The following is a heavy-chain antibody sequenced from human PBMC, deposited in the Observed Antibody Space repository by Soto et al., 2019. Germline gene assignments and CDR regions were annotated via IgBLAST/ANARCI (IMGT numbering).Heavy chain of an antibody. Sequence: PGGSLRLSCAASGFTFDDYAMHWVRQAPGKGLEWVSGISWNSGSIGYADSVKGRFTISRDNAKNSLYLQMNSLRAEDTALYYCAKDREYSSSFLFDYWGQGTLVTVSS. J-gene: IGHJ4*02. CDR2: ISWNSGSI. D-gene: IGHD6-6*01. V-gene: IGHV3-9*01. CDR3: AKDREYSSSFLFDY. CDR1: GFTFDDYA.